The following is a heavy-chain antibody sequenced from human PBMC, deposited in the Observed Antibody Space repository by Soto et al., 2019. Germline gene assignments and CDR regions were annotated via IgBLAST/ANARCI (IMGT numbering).Heavy chain of an antibody. CDR3: ARGDGNYYDSIGYSPRDGMDV. V-gene: IGHV1-69*10. Sequence: GDSVKVCFKASGGTFSTFAITWLRQAPGQGLEWMGGVIPIFAISSYAQRFQGRIMITADTSTSTAYMELSSLSSADTAVYFCARGDGNYYDSIGYSPRDGMDVWGQGTTVTVSS. J-gene: IGHJ6*02. CDR1: GGTFSTFA. CDR2: VIPIFAIS. D-gene: IGHD3-22*01.